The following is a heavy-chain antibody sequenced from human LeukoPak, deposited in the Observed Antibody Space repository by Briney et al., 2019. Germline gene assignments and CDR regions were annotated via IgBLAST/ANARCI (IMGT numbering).Heavy chain of an antibody. CDR2: IKQDGSEK. CDR1: GFTFSSYW. V-gene: IGHV3-7*01. Sequence: PGGSLRLSCAASGFTFSSYWMSWVRQAPGKGLEWVANIKQDGSEKYYVDSVKGRFTISRDNAKNSLYLQMNSLRAEDTAVYYCARAGGSYSSGRYFDYWGQGTLVTVSS. J-gene: IGHJ4*02. D-gene: IGHD6-19*01. CDR3: ARAGGSYSSGRYFDY.